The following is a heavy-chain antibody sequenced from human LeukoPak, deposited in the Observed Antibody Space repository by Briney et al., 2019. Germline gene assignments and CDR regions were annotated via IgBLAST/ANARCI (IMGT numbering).Heavy chain of an antibody. CDR2: IYYSGST. CDR3: ASHYYDISGYNVDY. Sequence: SETLSLTCTVSGGSLSSGGYYWSWVRQHPGKGLEWVGYIYYSGSTYYNPSPNNQVTISVDASNLQFSLKLSSVTAAGTAVYYCASHYYDISGYNVDYWGQGTLVTVSS. CDR1: GGSLSSGGYY. J-gene: IGHJ4*02. V-gene: IGHV4-31*01. D-gene: IGHD3-22*01.